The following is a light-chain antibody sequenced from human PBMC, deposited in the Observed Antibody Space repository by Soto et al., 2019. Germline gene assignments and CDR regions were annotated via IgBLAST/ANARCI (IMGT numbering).Light chain of an antibody. CDR3: CSYAGSYTVVL. CDR1: SSDVGGYNY. V-gene: IGLV2-11*01. CDR2: DVS. Sequence: QSALTQPRSVSGSPGQSVTISCTGTSSDVGGYNYVSWYQQHPGKAPKLMIYDVSKRPSGVPDRFSGSKSGNTASLTISGLQAEDEADYYCCSYAGSYTVVLFGGVTKLTVL. J-gene: IGLJ2*01.